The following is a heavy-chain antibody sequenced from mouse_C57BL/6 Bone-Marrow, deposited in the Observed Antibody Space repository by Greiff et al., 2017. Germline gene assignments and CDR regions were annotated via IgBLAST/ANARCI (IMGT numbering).Heavy chain of an antibody. CDR1: GFTFSDYY. J-gene: IGHJ4*01. CDR3: ARRGEN. CDR2: ISNGGGST. V-gene: IGHV5-12*01. Sequence: EVKVEESGGGLVQPGGSLKLSCAASGFTFSDYYMYWVRQTPEQRLEWVAYISNGGGSTYYPDTVKGRVTISRDNAKNTLYLQMSRLKSEDTAMYYCARRGENWGQGTSVTVSA.